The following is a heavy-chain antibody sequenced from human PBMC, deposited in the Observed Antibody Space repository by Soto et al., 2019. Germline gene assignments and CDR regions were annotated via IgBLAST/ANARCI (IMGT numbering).Heavy chain of an antibody. D-gene: IGHD2-8*01. V-gene: IGHV4-30-2*01. CDR1: GGSISSGGYS. J-gene: IGHJ5*02. CDR3: ARGWSRVYAIRPDPNNGFDP. Sequence: QLQLQESGSGLVKPSQTLSLTCAVSGGSISSGGYSWSWIRQPPGKGLEWIGYIYHSGSTYYNPSLKSRVTISVDRSKNQFSLKLRSVTAADTAVYYWARGWSRVYAIRPDPNNGFDPWGQGTLVTVSS. CDR2: IYHSGST.